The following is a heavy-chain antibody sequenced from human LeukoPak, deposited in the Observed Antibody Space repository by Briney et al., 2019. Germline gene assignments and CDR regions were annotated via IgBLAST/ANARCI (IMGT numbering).Heavy chain of an antibody. J-gene: IGHJ4*02. CDR2: INPNSGGT. Sequence: ASVKVSCKASGYTFTGYYMHWVRQAPGQGLEWMGWINPNSGGTNYAQKFQGRVTITRNTSISTAYMELSSLRSEDTAVYYCARDIGTDVDYWGQGTLVTVSS. V-gene: IGHV1-2*02. CDR1: GYTFTGYY. D-gene: IGHD2-8*01. CDR3: ARDIGTDVDY.